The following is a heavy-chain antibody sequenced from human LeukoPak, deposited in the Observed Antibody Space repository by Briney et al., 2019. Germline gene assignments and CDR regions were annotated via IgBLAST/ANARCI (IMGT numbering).Heavy chain of an antibody. D-gene: IGHD3-22*01. J-gene: IGHJ4*02. CDR2: ISYDGSNK. CDR1: GLTFSSYA. Sequence: GGSLRLSCAASGLTFSSYAMHWVRQAPGKGLEWVAVISYDGSNKYYADSVKGRFTISRDNSKNSLYLQMNSLRAEDTALYHCARDSYYDSSGSFDYWGQGTLVTVSS. V-gene: IGHV3-30-3*01. CDR3: ARDSYYDSSGSFDY.